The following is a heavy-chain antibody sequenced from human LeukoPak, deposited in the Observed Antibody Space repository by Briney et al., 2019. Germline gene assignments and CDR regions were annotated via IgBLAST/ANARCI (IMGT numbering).Heavy chain of an antibody. D-gene: IGHD3-10*01. CDR1: GGSISSGDYY. J-gene: IGHJ4*02. CDR3: ARDVGRDYFDY. Sequence: SETLSLTCTVSGGSISSGDYYWSWIRQPPGKGLEWIGYISHSGSTYYSPSLKSRVTIPVDMSKNQLSLKLSSVTAADTAVYYCARDVGRDYFDYGGQGTLVTVSS. CDR2: ISHSGST. V-gene: IGHV4-30-4*01.